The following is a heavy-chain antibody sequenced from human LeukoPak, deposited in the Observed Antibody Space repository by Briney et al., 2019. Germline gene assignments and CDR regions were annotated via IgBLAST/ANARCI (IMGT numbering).Heavy chain of an antibody. D-gene: IGHD6-19*01. J-gene: IGHJ4*02. Sequence: GGSLRLSCAASGFTFDDYAMHWVRQAPGKGLEWVSGISWNSGSIGYADSVKGRFTISRDNAKNSLYLQMNSLRAEDMALYYCAKEAVAGKYYFDYWGQGTLVTVSS. CDR2: ISWNSGSI. V-gene: IGHV3-9*03. CDR1: GFTFDDYA. CDR3: AKEAVAGKYYFDY.